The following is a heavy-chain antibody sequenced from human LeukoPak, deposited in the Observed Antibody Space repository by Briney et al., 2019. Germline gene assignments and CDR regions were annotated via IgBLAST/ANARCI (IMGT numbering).Heavy chain of an antibody. CDR1: GFTFSSYS. CDR3: ARDYSGYDYAFDY. V-gene: IGHV3-21*01. Sequence: GGSLRLSCAASGFTFSSYSMNWVRQAPGKGLEWVSSISSSSSYIYYADSVKGRFTISRDNAKNSLYLQMNSLRAKDTAVYYCARDYSGYDYAFDYWGQGTLVTVSS. D-gene: IGHD5-12*01. CDR2: ISSSSSYI. J-gene: IGHJ4*02.